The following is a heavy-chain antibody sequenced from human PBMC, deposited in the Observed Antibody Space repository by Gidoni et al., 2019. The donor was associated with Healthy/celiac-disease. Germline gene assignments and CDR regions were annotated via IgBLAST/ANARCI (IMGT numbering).Heavy chain of an antibody. D-gene: IGHD3-3*01. J-gene: IGHJ4*02. CDR3: ARDQYYDFRYYFDY. CDR2: IWYDGSNK. CDR1: GFPFSSYG. V-gene: IGHV3-33*01. Sequence: QVQLVESGGGVVQPGRSLRLSCAASGFPFSSYGMHWVRQAPGKGLEVVAVIWYDGSNKYYADSVKGRFTISRDNSKNTLYLQMNSLRAEDTAVYYCARDQYYDFRYYFDYWGQGTLVTVSS.